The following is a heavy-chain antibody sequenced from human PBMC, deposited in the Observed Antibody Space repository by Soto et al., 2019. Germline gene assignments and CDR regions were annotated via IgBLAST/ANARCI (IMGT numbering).Heavy chain of an antibody. D-gene: IGHD2-8*01. J-gene: IGHJ6*02. CDR2: IIPIFGTA. CDR3: ARDREMVYAFVRYYYYGMDV. V-gene: IGHV1-69*13. CDR1: GGTFSSYA. Sequence: SVKVSCKASGGTFSSYAISWVRQAPGQGLEWMGGIIPIFGTANYAQKFQGRVTITADESTSTAYMELSSLRSEDTAVYYCARDREMVYAFVRYYYYGMDVWGQGTTVTVSS.